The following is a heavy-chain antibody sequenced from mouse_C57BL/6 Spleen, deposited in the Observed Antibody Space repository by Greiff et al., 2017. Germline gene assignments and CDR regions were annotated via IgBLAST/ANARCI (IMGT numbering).Heavy chain of an antibody. CDR3: ALFITTVVESSWFAY. Sequence: QVQLKEPGAELVRPGSSVKLSCKASGYTFTSYWMHWVKQRPIQGLEWIGNIDPSDSETHYNQKFKDKATLTVDKSSSTAYMQLSSLTSEDSAVYYCALFITTVVESSWFAYWGQGTLVTVSA. CDR2: IDPSDSET. V-gene: IGHV1-52*01. J-gene: IGHJ3*01. CDR1: GYTFTSYW. D-gene: IGHD1-1*01.